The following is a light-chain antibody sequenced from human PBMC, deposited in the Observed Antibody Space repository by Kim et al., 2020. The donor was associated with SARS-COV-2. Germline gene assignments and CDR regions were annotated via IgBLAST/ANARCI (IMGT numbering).Light chain of an antibody. Sequence: SASVGDRVTIPCRASQSISSWLAWYQQKPGKAPKLLIYKASSLESGVPSRFSGSGSGTEFTLTISSLQPDDFATYYCQQYNSYPYTFGQWTKLEI. J-gene: IGKJ2*01. CDR3: QQYNSYPYT. CDR2: KAS. V-gene: IGKV1-5*03. CDR1: QSISSW.